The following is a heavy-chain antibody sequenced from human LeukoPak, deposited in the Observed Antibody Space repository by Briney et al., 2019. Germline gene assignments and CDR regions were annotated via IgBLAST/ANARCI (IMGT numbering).Heavy chain of an antibody. V-gene: IGHV4-34*01. Sequence: SETLSLTCAVYGGSFSGYYCSWIRQPPGKGLEWIGEINHSGSTNYNPSLKSRVTISVDTSKNQFSLKLSSVTAADTAVYYCARKYSSSSPFDPWGQGTLVTVSS. CDR1: GGSFSGYY. J-gene: IGHJ5*02. CDR2: INHSGST. D-gene: IGHD6-13*01. CDR3: ARKYSSSSPFDP.